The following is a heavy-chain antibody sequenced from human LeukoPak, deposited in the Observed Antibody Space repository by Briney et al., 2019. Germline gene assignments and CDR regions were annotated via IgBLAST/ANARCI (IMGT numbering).Heavy chain of an antibody. Sequence: SVKVSCKASGGTFSSYAISWVRQAPGQGLEWMGGIIPIFGTANYAQKFQGRVTITTDESTSTAYMELSSLRSEDTAVYYCARDRFYYGSGIFNYWGQGTLVTVSS. CDR2: IIPIFGTA. D-gene: IGHD3-10*01. CDR1: GGTFSSYA. CDR3: ARDRFYYGSGIFNY. J-gene: IGHJ4*02. V-gene: IGHV1-69*05.